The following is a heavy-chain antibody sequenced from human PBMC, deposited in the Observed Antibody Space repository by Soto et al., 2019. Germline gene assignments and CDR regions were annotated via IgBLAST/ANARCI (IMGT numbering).Heavy chain of an antibody. CDR1: GDSISSRSYY. Sequence: SAPLSLTCTVTGDSISSRSYYWGWIRQSPGKGLEWIGHIFYSGSTNYNPSLKSRVTLSADTSKNQFSLRLSSVTAADTAVYYCARGPITTNPRFDPWGQGTLVTVSS. CDR3: ARGPITTNPRFDP. CDR2: IFYSGST. J-gene: IGHJ5*02. D-gene: IGHD3-22*01. V-gene: IGHV4-61*05.